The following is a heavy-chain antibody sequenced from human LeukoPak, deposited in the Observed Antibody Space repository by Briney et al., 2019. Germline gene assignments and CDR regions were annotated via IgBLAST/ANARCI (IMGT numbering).Heavy chain of an antibody. CDR1: GFTFGSYG. V-gene: IGHV3-23*01. D-gene: IGHD1-26*01. Sequence: GGSLRLSCAASGFTFGSYGMHWVRQAPGKGLEWVSGISPSGDITYYADSVKGRFTISRDNSKNTLYLQMNSLRAEDTAVYYCANKGIVGATTWRYWGQGTLVTVSS. CDR2: ISPSGDIT. CDR3: ANKGIVGATTWRY. J-gene: IGHJ4*02.